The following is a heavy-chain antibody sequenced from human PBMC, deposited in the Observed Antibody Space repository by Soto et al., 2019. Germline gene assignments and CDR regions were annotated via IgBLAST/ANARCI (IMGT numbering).Heavy chain of an antibody. Sequence: EVQLVESGGGLVQPGGSLRLSCAASGFTFSSYDMHWVRQATGKGLEWVSAIGTAGDTYYPGSVKGRFTISRENAKNSLYLQMNSLRAEDTAVYYCARESGCSGYVFYYGMDVWGQGTTVTVSS. CDR3: ARESGCSGYVFYYGMDV. J-gene: IGHJ6*02. CDR1: GFTFSSYD. V-gene: IGHV3-13*01. CDR2: IGTAGDT. D-gene: IGHD5-12*01.